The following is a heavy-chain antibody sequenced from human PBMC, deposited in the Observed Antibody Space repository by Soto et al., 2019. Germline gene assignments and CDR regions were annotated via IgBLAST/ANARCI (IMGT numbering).Heavy chain of an antibody. CDR1: GFTFSNFA. V-gene: IGHV3-23*01. D-gene: IGHD2-2*01. CDR2: ITGSTGTT. J-gene: IGHJ6*03. CDR3: AKDTSSSPYYMDV. Sequence: EVQVLESGGGSVQPGGSLRLSCAASGFTFSNFAMSWVRHAPGKGLEWVSEITGSTGTTYYADSVRGRFIISRDNSKNTVHLQINSLRPEDTAVYYCAKDTSSSPYYMDVWGKGTTVTVSS.